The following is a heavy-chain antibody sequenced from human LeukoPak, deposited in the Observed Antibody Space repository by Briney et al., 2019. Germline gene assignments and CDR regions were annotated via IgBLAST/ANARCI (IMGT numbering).Heavy chain of an antibody. D-gene: IGHD3-10*01. Sequence: SETLSLTCTVSGGSISSGGYYWSWIRQHPGKGLEWIGYIYYSGSTYYNPSLKSRVTISVDTSKNQFSLKLSSVTAADTAVYYCAREYGSGSYGPDYWGQGTLVTASS. CDR1: GGSISSGGYY. V-gene: IGHV4-31*03. J-gene: IGHJ4*02. CDR3: AREYGSGSYGPDY. CDR2: IYYSGST.